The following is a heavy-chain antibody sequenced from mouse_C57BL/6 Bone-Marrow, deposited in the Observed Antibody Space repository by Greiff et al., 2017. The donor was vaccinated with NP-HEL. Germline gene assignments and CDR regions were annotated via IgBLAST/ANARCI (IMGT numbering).Heavy chain of an antibody. D-gene: IGHD2-5*01. CDR1: GYSITSGYY. CDR2: ISYDGSN. J-gene: IGHJ3*01. V-gene: IGHV3-6*01. Sequence: EVKLMESGPGLVKPSQSLSLTCSVTGYSITSGYYWNWIRQFPGNKLEWMGYISYDGSNNYNPSLKNRISITRDTSKNQFFLKLNSVTTEDTATYYCAREASYSNFAYWGQGTLVTVSA. CDR3: AREASYSNFAY.